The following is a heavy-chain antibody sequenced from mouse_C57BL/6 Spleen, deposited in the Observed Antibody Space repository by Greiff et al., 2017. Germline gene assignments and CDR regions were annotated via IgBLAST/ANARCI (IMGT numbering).Heavy chain of an antibody. CDR1: GYTFTSYW. Sequence: QVQLQQPGAELVMPGASVKLSCKASGYTFTSYWMPWVKQRPGQGLEWIGEIDPSDSYTNYNQKFKGKSTLTVDKSSSTAYMQLSSLTSEDSAVYYFARAEDYGSSPVLAYWGQGTLVTVSA. J-gene: IGHJ3*01. CDR3: ARAEDYGSSPVLAY. CDR2: IDPSDSYT. D-gene: IGHD1-1*01. V-gene: IGHV1-69*01.